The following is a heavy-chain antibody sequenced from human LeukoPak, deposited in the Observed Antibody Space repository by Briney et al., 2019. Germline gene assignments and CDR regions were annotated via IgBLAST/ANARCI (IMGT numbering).Heavy chain of an antibody. CDR1: GYTFSSYA. CDR3: ARDRTVRGVIRNWFAP. V-gene: IGHV1-3*01. Sequence: ASVKVSCKASGYTFSSYAMHWVRQAPGQRLEWMGWINVGNGNTKYSQKFQGRVTITRDTSASTVYMELSSLRSEDTAVYYCARDRTVRGVIRNWFAPWGQGTLVTVSS. J-gene: IGHJ5*02. D-gene: IGHD3-10*01. CDR2: INVGNGNT.